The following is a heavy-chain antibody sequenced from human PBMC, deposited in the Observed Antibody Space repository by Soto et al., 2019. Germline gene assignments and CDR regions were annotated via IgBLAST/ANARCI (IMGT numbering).Heavy chain of an antibody. CDR1: GGSISSYY. V-gene: IGHV4-59*01. Sequence: SETLSLTCTVSGGSISSYYWSWIRQPPGKGLEWIGYIYYSGSTNYNPSLKSRVTISVDTSKNQFSLKLSSVTAADTAVYYCARFIAAAGVDYWGQGTLVTVSS. CDR2: IYYSGST. D-gene: IGHD6-13*01. J-gene: IGHJ4*02. CDR3: ARFIAAAGVDY.